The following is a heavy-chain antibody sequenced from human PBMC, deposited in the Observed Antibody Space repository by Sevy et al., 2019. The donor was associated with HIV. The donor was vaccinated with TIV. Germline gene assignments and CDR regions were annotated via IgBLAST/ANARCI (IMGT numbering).Heavy chain of an antibody. D-gene: IGHD3-22*01. CDR1: GGTFSSYA. CDR2: IIPIFGTA. J-gene: IGHJ4*02. CDR3: AREGGRYYASSGYYYGY. Sequence: ASVKVSCKASGGTFSSYAISWVRQAPGQGLEWMGGIIPIFGTANYAQKFQGRVTITADESTSTAYMELSSLRSEDTAVYYCAREGGRYYASSGYYYGYWGQGTLVTVSS. V-gene: IGHV1-69*13.